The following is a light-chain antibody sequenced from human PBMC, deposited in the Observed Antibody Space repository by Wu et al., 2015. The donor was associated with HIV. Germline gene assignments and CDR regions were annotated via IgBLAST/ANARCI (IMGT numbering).Light chain of an antibody. J-gene: IGKJ1*01. CDR1: QTVSNN. Sequence: EIVMTQSPATLSVSPGERATLSCRAGQTVSNNLAWYQQKPGQAPRLLIYGSSNRATGIPARFSGSGSGTDFTFTISSLEPEDFAVYYCQQRSNWPWTFGQGTQVEIK. V-gene: IGKV3-11*01. CDR3: QQRSNWPWT. CDR2: GSS.